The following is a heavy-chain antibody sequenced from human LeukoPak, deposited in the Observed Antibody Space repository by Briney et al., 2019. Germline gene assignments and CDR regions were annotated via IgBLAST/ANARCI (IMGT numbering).Heavy chain of an antibody. D-gene: IGHD1-1*01. J-gene: IGHJ4*02. V-gene: IGHV3-23*01. CDR3: ARDWKTNSFDY. CDR2: ISESGSGT. Sequence: GGSLRLSCVASGFTLKNAWMSWVRQAPGKGLEWVSTISESGSGTYNADSVKGRFTISRDNSKNTLNLQMNNLRAEDTAIYYCARDWKTNSFDYWGQGTLVTVSS. CDR1: GFTLKNAW.